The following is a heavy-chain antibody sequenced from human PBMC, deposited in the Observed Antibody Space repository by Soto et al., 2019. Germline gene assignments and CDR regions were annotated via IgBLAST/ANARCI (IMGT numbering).Heavy chain of an antibody. Sequence: SETVSLTCAVYGGSFSGYYWSWIRQPPWKGLEWIVEINHSGSTNYNPSLKSRVTISVDTSKNQFSLKLSSVTAADTAVYYCARERFLEWLSASYYYGMEVGGQGSTVT. J-gene: IGHJ6*02. D-gene: IGHD3-3*01. CDR3: ARERFLEWLSASYYYGMEV. CDR1: GGSFSGYY. V-gene: IGHV4-34*01. CDR2: INHSGST.